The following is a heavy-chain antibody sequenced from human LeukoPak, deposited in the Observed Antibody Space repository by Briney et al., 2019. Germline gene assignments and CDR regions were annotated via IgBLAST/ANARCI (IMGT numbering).Heavy chain of an antibody. CDR2: IWYDGGYK. J-gene: IGHJ4*02. CDR3: ASDWETTSFDF. CDR1: GFIFSHYG. Sequence: GGSLRLSCAASGFIFSHYGIHWVRQAPGKGLEGVAVIWYDGGYKYNADSVKGRFTICRDNSKNTVYLQMNSLRVEDTAVYYCASDWETTSFDFWGQGTLVTVSS. D-gene: IGHD1-26*01. V-gene: IGHV3-33*01.